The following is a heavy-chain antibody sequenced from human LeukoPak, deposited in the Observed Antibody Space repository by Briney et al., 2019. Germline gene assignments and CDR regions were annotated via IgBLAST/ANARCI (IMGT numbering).Heavy chain of an antibody. J-gene: IGHJ4*02. CDR1: GYTFTGYY. V-gene: IGHV1-2*02. CDR3: ARGPFDYDSSGPLYYFDY. CDR2: INPNSGGT. D-gene: IGHD3-22*01. Sequence: ASVTVSCKASGYTFTGYYMHWVRQAPGQGLEWMGWINPNSGGTNYAQKFQGRVTMTRDTSISTAYMELSRLRSDDTAVYYCARGPFDYDSSGPLYYFDYWGQGTLVTVSS.